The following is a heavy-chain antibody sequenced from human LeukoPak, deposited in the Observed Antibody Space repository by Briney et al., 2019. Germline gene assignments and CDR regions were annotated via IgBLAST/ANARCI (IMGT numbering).Heavy chain of an antibody. CDR2: INHSGST. CDR3: ARCPNYGSGSYYSPFDY. V-gene: IGHV4-34*01. Sequence: PSETLSLTCAVYGGSFSGYYWSWIRQPPGKGLEWIGEINHSGSTNYNPSLKSRVTITVDTSKNQFSLKLSSVTAADTAVYCCARCPNYGSGSYYSPFDYWGQGTLVTVSS. D-gene: IGHD3-10*01. J-gene: IGHJ4*02. CDR1: GGSFSGYY.